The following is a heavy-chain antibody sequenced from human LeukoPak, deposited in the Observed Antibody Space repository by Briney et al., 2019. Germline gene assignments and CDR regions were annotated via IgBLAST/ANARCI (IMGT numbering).Heavy chain of an antibody. D-gene: IGHD2-15*01. CDR3: ARDRAAPTWYFDL. Sequence: PRGSLRLSCAASGFTFSGYSMNWLRQAPGKGLEWISYIDNDSGTIYYADSVKGRFTISRDNGKNSLYLQMNSLRVEDTAVYYCARDRAAPTWYFDLWGRGTLVSVSS. CDR1: GFTFSGYS. J-gene: IGHJ2*01. V-gene: IGHV3-48*01. CDR2: IDNDSGTI.